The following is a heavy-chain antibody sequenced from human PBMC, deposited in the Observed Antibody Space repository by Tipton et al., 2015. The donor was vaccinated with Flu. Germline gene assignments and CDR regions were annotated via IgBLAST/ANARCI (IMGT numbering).Heavy chain of an antibody. J-gene: IGHJ4*02. Sequence: SLRLSCAASGFTLSNYWMTWVRQAPGKGLEWVANINQDGSQKHYVDSVKGRFTISRDNPVNSMYLQMNSLRADDTAVHYCVQAIYNSDNYSGQGTLVTVSS. D-gene: IGHD2-2*02. CDR3: VQAIYNSDNY. CDR2: INQDGSQK. V-gene: IGHV3-7*01. CDR1: GFTLSNYW.